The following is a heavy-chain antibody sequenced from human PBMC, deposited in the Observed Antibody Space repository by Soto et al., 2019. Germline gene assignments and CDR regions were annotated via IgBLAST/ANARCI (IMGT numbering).Heavy chain of an antibody. CDR3: ARGGGEAVAATGSFDY. CDR1: GGSISSSNW. Sequence: SETLSLTCAVSGGSISSSNWWSWVRQPPGKGLEWIGEIYHSGSTNYNPSLKSRVTISVDKSKNQFSLKLSSVTAADTAVYYCARGGGEAVAATGSFDYWGQGTLVTVSS. V-gene: IGHV4-4*02. J-gene: IGHJ4*02. CDR2: IYHSGST. D-gene: IGHD6-19*01.